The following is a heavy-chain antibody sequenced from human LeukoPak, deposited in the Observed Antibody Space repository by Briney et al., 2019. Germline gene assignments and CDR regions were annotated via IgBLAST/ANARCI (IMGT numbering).Heavy chain of an antibody. CDR1: GGSISSYY. V-gene: IGHV4-59*01. CDR3: ARTTEGGYTYGHFYYYYMDV. D-gene: IGHD5-18*01. Sequence: KPSETLSLTCTVSGGSISSYYWSWIRQPPGKGLEWIGYIYYSGSTNYNPSLKSRVTISVDTSKNQFSLKLTSVTAADTAVYYCARTTEGGYTYGHFYYYYMDVWGKGTTVTISS. J-gene: IGHJ6*03. CDR2: IYYSGST.